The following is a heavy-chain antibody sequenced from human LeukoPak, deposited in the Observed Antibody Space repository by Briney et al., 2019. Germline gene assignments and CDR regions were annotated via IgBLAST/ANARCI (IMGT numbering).Heavy chain of an antibody. D-gene: IGHD5-18*01. V-gene: IGHV4-38-2*02. J-gene: IGHJ4*02. CDR2: IYHSGST. CDR1: GYSISSGYY. Sequence: PSETLSLTCTVSGYSISSGYYWGWIRQPPGKGLEWIGSIYHSGSTYYNPSLKSRVTISVDTYKNQFSLKLSSVTAADTAVYYCARVGGSPAYSYGQIPIDYWGQGTLVTVSS. CDR3: ARVGGSPAYSYGQIPIDY.